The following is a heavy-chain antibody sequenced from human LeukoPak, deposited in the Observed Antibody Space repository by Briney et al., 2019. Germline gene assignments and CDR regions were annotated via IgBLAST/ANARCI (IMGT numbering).Heavy chain of an antibody. Sequence: SETPSLTCTVSGASISNYYWSWIRQPAGKGLEWIGRIYTSGSTNYNPSLKSRVTISVDTSKNQFSLKLSSVTAADTAVYYCARDPLNYYDSSGQFDYWGQGTLVTVSS. V-gene: IGHV4-4*07. D-gene: IGHD3-22*01. J-gene: IGHJ4*02. CDR1: GASISNYY. CDR2: IYTSGST. CDR3: ARDPLNYYDSSGQFDY.